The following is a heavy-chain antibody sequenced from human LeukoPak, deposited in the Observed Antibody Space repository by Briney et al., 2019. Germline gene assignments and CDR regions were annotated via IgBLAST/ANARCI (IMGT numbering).Heavy chain of an antibody. V-gene: IGHV3-23*01. D-gene: IGHD4-23*01. J-gene: IGHJ3*02. CDR2: ISGSGGSA. CDR1: GFTFSSYA. CDR3: AKVPINSRAFDI. Sequence: PGGSLRLSCAASGFTFSSYAMSWVRQAPGKGLEWVSAISGSGGSAYYADSVKGRFTISRDNSKNTLYLQMNSLRAEDTAVYYCAKVPINSRAFDIWGQGTMVPVSS.